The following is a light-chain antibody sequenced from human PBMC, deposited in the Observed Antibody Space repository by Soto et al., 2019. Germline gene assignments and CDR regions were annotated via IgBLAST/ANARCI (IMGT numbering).Light chain of an antibody. CDR1: QSVSSNY. CDR2: GAS. Sequence: EIVLTQSPGTLSLSPGERATLSCRTSQSVSSNYLAWYQQKPGQAPRLLIHGASSRATGIPDRFSGSGSGTDFTLTISRLEPEDFAVYYCQQYGSSGRTFGQGTKVDIK. V-gene: IGKV3-20*01. CDR3: QQYGSSGRT. J-gene: IGKJ1*01.